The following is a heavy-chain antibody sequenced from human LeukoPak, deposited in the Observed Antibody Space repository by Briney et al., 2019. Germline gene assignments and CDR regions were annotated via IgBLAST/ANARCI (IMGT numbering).Heavy chain of an antibody. CDR1: GFTFSSYS. CDR2: ISSSSSTI. Sequence: GGSLRLSCAASGFTFSSYSMNWVRQAPGKGLEWVSYISSSSSTIYYADSVKGRFTISRDNAKNSLYLQMNSLRAEDTAVYYCARDFHYDFWSGPMSDDAFDIWGQGTMVTVSS. V-gene: IGHV3-48*01. CDR3: ARDFHYDFWSGPMSDDAFDI. J-gene: IGHJ3*02. D-gene: IGHD3-3*01.